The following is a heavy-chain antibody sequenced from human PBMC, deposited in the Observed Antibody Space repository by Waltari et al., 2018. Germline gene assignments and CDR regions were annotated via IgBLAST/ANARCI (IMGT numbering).Heavy chain of an antibody. CDR1: GGTFSSYA. CDR3: ARDIAAAGTDNWFDP. J-gene: IGHJ5*02. CDR2: IIPILGTA. D-gene: IGHD6-13*01. Sequence: QVQLVQSGAEVKKPGSSVKVSCKASGGTFSSYAISWVRQAPGQGLEWMGRIIPILGTANYAQKFQGRVTITADKSTSTAYMELSSLRSEDTAVYYCARDIAAAGTDNWFDPWGQGTLVTVSS. V-gene: IGHV1-69*08.